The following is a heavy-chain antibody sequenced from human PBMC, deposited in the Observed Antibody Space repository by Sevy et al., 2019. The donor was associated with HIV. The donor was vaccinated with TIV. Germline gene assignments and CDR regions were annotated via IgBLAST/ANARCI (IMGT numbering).Heavy chain of an antibody. Sequence: ASVKVSCKASGYTFTGDYLHWMRQAPGQGLEWMGRVYPNSGGTNYAQKFQGRVTMTRDTSIRTAYMELSRLRSDDTAVYYCARDGGGGTTNSGMDVWGQGTTVTVSS. J-gene: IGHJ6*02. CDR3: ARDGGGGTTNSGMDV. CDR2: VYPNSGGT. CDR1: GYTFTGDY. D-gene: IGHD1-7*01. V-gene: IGHV1-2*06.